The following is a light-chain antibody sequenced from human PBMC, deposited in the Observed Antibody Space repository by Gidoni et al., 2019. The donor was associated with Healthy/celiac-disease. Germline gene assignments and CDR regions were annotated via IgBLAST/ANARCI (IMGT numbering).Light chain of an antibody. CDR1: QSVLYSSNNKNY. CDR2: WAS. Sequence: DIVMTQSPDSLAVSLGERATINCKSSQSVLYSSNNKNYLAWYQQKPGQPPKLLIYWASTRESGVPDRFSGSGSGTDFTLTISSLQAEDVAVYYCQQYYSTLPTFGPXTKVDIK. V-gene: IGKV4-1*01. J-gene: IGKJ3*01. CDR3: QQYYSTLPT.